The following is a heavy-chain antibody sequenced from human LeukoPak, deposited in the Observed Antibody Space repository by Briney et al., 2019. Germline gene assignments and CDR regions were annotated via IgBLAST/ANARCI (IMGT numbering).Heavy chain of an antibody. CDR1: GGSIRSGGYY. V-gene: IGHV4-31*03. D-gene: IGHD2-2*01. Sequence: SETLSLTCTVSGGSIRSGGYYWSWIRQHPGKGLEWIGYIYYSGSTYYNPSLKSRVTISVDTSKNQFSLKLSSVTAADTAVYYCARLGDSDCSSTSCHWFDPWGQGTLVTVSS. CDR2: IYYSGST. J-gene: IGHJ5*02. CDR3: ARLGDSDCSSTSCHWFDP.